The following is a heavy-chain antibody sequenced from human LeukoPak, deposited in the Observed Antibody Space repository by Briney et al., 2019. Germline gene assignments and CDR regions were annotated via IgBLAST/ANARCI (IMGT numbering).Heavy chain of an antibody. J-gene: IGHJ4*02. CDR2: IRGSGGST. Sequence: GGSLRLSCAASGFTFSSYAMSWVRQAPGKGLEWVCAIRGSGGSTYYADSVKGRFTISRDNSKNTLYLQMNSLRAEDTAVYYCAKDRDFEYDYVWGSYRSLFDYWGQGTLVTVSS. CDR1: GFTFSSYA. V-gene: IGHV3-23*01. CDR3: AKDRDFEYDYVWGSYRSLFDY. D-gene: IGHD3-16*02.